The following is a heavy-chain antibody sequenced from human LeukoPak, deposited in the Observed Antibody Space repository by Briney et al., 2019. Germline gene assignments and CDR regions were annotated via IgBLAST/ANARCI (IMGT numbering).Heavy chain of an antibody. J-gene: IGHJ4*02. CDR1: GFIFNNYA. V-gene: IGHV3-9*01. CDR3: AKQLGYCSDGSCYFPY. D-gene: IGHD2-15*01. Sequence: GGSLRLSCAGSGFIFNNYAMHWVRQPPGKGLEWVSGISWNSGSIDYADSVKGRFTISRDNAKNSLYLQMNSLRAEDTAVYYCAKQLGYCSDGSCYFPYWGQGTLVTVSS. CDR2: ISWNSGSI.